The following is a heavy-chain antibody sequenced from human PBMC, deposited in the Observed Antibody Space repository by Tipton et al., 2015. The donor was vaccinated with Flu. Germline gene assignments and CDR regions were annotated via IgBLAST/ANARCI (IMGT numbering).Heavy chain of an antibody. D-gene: IGHD1-1*01. CDR3: ASMEFQLRGRLVP. CDR2: ISDSGSSI. J-gene: IGHJ5*02. CDR1: GFTMSSYS. V-gene: IGHV3-21*01. Sequence: GSLRLSCAASGFTMSSYSMNWVRQAPGKGFEWVSSISDSGSSIFYADSVKGRFTISRDNAKNLLSLQMNSLRVEDTGLYYCASMEFQLRGRLVPWGQGTLVTVSS.